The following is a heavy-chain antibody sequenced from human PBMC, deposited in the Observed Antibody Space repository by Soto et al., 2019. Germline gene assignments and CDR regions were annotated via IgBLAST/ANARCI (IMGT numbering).Heavy chain of an antibody. V-gene: IGHV1-46*03. D-gene: IGHD5-12*01. CDR3: AREAVADALNI. CDR2: INPSGGST. Sequence: ASVKVSCKASGYTFPSHYMHWVRQAPGQGLEWMGIINPSGGSTSYAQKFQGRVTMTRDTSTSTVYMELSSLRSEDTAGYYCAREAVADALNIGCKGLRGTIS. CDR1: GYTFPSHY. J-gene: IGHJ3*02.